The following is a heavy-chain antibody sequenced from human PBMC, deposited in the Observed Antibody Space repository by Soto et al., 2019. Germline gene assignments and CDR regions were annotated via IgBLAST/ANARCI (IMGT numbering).Heavy chain of an antibody. CDR1: AYTFTSYA. D-gene: IGHD3-22*01. J-gene: IGHJ3*02. Sequence: GASVKVSCKASAYTFTSYAMHWVRQAPGQRLEWMGWINAGNGNTKYSQKFQGRVTITRDTSASTAYMELSSLRSEDTAVYYCATRQYDSSGYYHPDPFDIWGQGTMVTVSS. CDR2: INAGNGNT. CDR3: ATRQYDSSGYYHPDPFDI. V-gene: IGHV1-3*01.